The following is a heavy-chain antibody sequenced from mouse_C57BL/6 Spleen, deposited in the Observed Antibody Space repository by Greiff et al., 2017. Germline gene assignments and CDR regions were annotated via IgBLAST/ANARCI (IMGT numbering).Heavy chain of an antibody. V-gene: IGHV1-18*01. CDR3: ARSIYYYGRGDYFDY. Sequence: EVQLQQSGPELVKPGASVKIPCKASGYTFTDYNMDWVKQSHGKSLEWIGDITPNNGGTTYNQKFKGKATLTVEKSSSTAYMELRSLTSEDTAGYYCARSIYYYGRGDYFDYWGQGTTLTVSS. CDR1: GYTFTDYN. CDR2: ITPNNGGT. J-gene: IGHJ2*01. D-gene: IGHD1-1*01.